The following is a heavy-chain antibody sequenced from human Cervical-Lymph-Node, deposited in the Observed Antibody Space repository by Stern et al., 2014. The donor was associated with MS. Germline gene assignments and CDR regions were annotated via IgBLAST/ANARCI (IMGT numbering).Heavy chain of an antibody. CDR2: ISHGGSNK. CDR1: GFTFSSYA. V-gene: IGHV3-30-3*01. J-gene: IGHJ6*02. D-gene: IGHD3-3*01. Sequence: VQLVQSGGGVVQPGRSLRLSCAASGFTFSSYAMHWVRQAPGKGLEWVAVISHGGSNKYYADSVKGRFTISRDNSKNTLYLQMNSLRAEDTAVYYCARANYDFWSGYPDFHYYGMDVWGQGTTVTVSS. CDR3: ARANYDFWSGYPDFHYYGMDV.